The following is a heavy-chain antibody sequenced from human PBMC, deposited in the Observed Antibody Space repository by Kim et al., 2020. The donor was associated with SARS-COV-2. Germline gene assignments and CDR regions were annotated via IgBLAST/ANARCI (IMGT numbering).Heavy chain of an antibody. D-gene: IGHD6-25*01. CDR2: IYYSGRT. CDR3: ARHVLEYSSEPDWAY. J-gene: IGHJ4*01. Sequence: SETLSLTCTVSGDSISRTRYFWGWIRQPPGKGLVWFVNIYYSGRTYYNPSLKSRVTISVDTSKNQFSLKVNSVTAADTAVYYCARHVLEYSSEPDWAYWG. CDR1: GDSISRTRYF. V-gene: IGHV4-39*01.